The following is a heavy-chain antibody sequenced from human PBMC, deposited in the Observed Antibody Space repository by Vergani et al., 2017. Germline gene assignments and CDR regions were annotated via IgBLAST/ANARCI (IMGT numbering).Heavy chain of an antibody. Sequence: EVQLVQSGAEVKKPGESLKISCKGSGYSFTSYWIGWVRQLPGKGLEWMGIIYPGDSDTRYSPSFQGQVTISADKSISTAYLQWRSLKASDTAMYYCARHRIVATTTGAFDIWGQGTMVTVSS. J-gene: IGHJ3*02. CDR3: ARHRIVATTTGAFDI. D-gene: IGHD5-12*01. CDR2: IYPGDSDT. CDR1: GYSFTSYW. V-gene: IGHV5-51*01.